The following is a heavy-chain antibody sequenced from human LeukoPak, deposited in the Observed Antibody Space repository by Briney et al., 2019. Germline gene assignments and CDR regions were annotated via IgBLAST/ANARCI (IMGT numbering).Heavy chain of an antibody. D-gene: IGHD6-19*01. J-gene: IGHJ5*02. V-gene: IGHV4-59*01. CDR1: GGSISTYY. CDR3: ARGTAVAGT. Sequence: SETLSLTCTVSGGSISTYYWSWIRQPPGKGLEWIGYIYYSGSTNYNPSLKSRVTISVDTSKNQFSLRLSSVTAADTAVYYCARGTAVAGTWGQGTLVTVSS. CDR2: IYYSGST.